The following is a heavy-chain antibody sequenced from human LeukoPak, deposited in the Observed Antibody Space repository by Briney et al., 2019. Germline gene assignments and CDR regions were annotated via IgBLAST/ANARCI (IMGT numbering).Heavy chain of an antibody. CDR3: AKDLNLEDIVVVVAAPDFDY. CDR2: ISYDGSNK. V-gene: IGHV3-30*18. CDR1: GFTFSSYG. D-gene: IGHD2-15*01. Sequence: GGSLRLSCAASGFTFSSYGMHWVRQAPGKGLEWVAVISYDGSNKYYADSVKGRFTISRDNSKNTLYLQMNSLRAEDTAVYYCAKDLNLEDIVVVVAAPDFDYWGQGTLSPSPQ. J-gene: IGHJ4*02.